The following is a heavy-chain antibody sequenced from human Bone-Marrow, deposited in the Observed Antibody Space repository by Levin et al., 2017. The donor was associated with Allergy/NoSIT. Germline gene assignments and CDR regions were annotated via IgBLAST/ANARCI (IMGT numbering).Heavy chain of an antibody. J-gene: IGHJ6*02. Sequence: TSETLSLTCAVYGGSFSGYYWSWIRQPPGKGLEWIGEINHSGSTNYNPSLKSRVTISVDTSKNQFSLKLSSVTAADTAVYYCASARGADIAAADSYYYYYYGMDVWGQGTTVTVSS. CDR3: ASARGADIAAADSYYYYYYGMDV. D-gene: IGHD6-13*01. V-gene: IGHV4-34*01. CDR2: INHSGST. CDR1: GGSFSGYY.